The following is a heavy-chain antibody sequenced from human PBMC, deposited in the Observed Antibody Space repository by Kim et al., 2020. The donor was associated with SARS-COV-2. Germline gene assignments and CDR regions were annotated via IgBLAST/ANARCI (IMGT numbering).Heavy chain of an antibody. CDR1: GFTFSSHW. Sequence: GGSLRLSCAASGFTFSSHWMHWVRQAPGKGLLWVSCINSDGTFTCYADSLKGRFIVSRDNAKNTLYRQMNSLRAEDTAVYYCARDKGGYGAFDLWGHGTMVTVSS. CDR3: ARDKGGYGAFDL. D-gene: IGHD2-15*01. V-gene: IGHV3-74*01. CDR2: INSDGTFT. J-gene: IGHJ3*01.